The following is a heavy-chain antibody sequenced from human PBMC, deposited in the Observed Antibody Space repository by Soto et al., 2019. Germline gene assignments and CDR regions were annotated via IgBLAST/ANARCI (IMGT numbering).Heavy chain of an antibody. CDR2: ISGSGGST. Sequence: PGGSLRLSCAASGFTFSSYAMSWVRQAPGKGLEWVSAISGSGGSTYYADSVKGRFTISRDISKNTLYLQMNSLRAEDTAVYYCAKRGYCSGDKCYWYFDDWGPGTLVTVSS. V-gene: IGHV3-23*01. CDR3: AKRGYCSGDKCYWYFDD. J-gene: IGHJ4*02. D-gene: IGHD2-15*01. CDR1: GFTFSSYA.